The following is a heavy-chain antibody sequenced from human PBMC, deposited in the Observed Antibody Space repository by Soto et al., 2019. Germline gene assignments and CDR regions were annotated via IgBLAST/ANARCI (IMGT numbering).Heavy chain of an antibody. D-gene: IGHD2-2*01. J-gene: IGHJ6*02. Sequence: GGSLRLSCATSGFTSSSYTMNWVRQAPGKGLEWVSSISPSSNYIYYAVSLKGRFTISRDNAKNSLYLQMSSLRAEDTAVYYCARDFCSGTSCPFYYYYAMGVWGQGTTVTVSS. CDR3: ARDFCSGTSCPFYYYYAMGV. CDR1: GFTSSSYT. CDR2: ISPSSNYI. V-gene: IGHV3-21*01.